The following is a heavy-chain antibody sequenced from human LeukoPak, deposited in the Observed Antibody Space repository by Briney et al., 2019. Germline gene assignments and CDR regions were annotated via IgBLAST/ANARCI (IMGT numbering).Heavy chain of an antibody. CDR2: IGLNNSTV. D-gene: IGHD3-10*01. CDR1: GFTFSDYY. Sequence: GGSLRLSCAASGFTFSDYYMTWIRQAPGKGLGWVSYIGLNNSTVYYADSVKGRFTISRDNAQNSLYLLMNSLRAEDTAVYYCARRRSKWFGELLFDYWGRGTLVTVSS. J-gene: IGHJ4*02. CDR3: ARRRSKWFGELLFDY. V-gene: IGHV3-11*04.